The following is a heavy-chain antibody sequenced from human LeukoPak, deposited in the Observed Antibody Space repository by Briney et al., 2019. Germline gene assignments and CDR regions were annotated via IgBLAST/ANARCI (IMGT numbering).Heavy chain of an antibody. CDR1: GGSISSGDYY. J-gene: IGHJ3*02. V-gene: IGHV4-30-4*01. D-gene: IGHD6-19*01. Sequence: SETLSLTCTVSGGSISSGDYYWSWIRQPPGKGLEWIGYIYYSGSTYYNPSLKSRVTISVDTSKNQFSLKLSSVTAADTAVYYCAGQWLLQYAFDIWGQGTMVTVSS. CDR3: AGQWLLQYAFDI. CDR2: IYYSGST.